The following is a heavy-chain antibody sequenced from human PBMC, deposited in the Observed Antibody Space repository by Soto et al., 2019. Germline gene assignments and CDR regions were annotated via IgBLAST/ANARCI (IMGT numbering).Heavy chain of an antibody. CDR1: GDSVPSNSAA. D-gene: IGHD3-10*01. CDR2: TYYRSKWYN. J-gene: IGHJ3*02. CDR3: ARVITMVRGVTDAFDI. Sequence: SQTLSLTCAISGDSVPSNSAAWNWIRQSPSRGLEWLGRTYYRSKWYNDYAVSVKSRITINPDTSKNQFSLQLNSVTPEDTAVYYCARVITMVRGVTDAFDIWGQGTMVTVSS. V-gene: IGHV6-1*01.